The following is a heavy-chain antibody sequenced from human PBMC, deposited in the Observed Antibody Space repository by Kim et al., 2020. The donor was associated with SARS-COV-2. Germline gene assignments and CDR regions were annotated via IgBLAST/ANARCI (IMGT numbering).Heavy chain of an antibody. CDR1: GFTFSSYS. V-gene: IGHV3-21*01. CDR2: ISSSSSYI. D-gene: IGHD3-9*01. CDR3: AREMVPEFFDWPQNDAFDI. Sequence: GGSLRLSCAASGFTFSSYSMNWVRQAPGKGLEWVSSISSSSSYIYYADSVKGRFTISRDNAKNSLYLQMNSLRAEDTAVYYCAREMVPEFFDWPQNDAFDIWGQGTMVTVSS. J-gene: IGHJ3*02.